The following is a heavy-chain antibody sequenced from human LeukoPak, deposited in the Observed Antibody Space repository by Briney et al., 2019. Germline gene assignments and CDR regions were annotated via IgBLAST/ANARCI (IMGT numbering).Heavy chain of an antibody. V-gene: IGHV3-48*02. J-gene: IGHJ4*02. CDR2: ISHSSSTI. CDR1: GFALSGFY. Sequence: PSGGSLKLSCAASGFALSGFYVHWVRQAPGKGLEWVSYISHSSSTIYYADSVKGRFTISRDNAKNSLYLQMHSLRDEDTAVYYCARGGYSYLAGSDYWGPGTLVTVSS. CDR3: ARGGYSYLAGSDY. D-gene: IGHD5-18*01.